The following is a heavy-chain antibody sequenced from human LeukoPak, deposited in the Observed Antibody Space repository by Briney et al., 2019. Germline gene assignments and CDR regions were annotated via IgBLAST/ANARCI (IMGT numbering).Heavy chain of an antibody. CDR2: IYYSGST. CDR3: ARRTVTGVIEDYYYGMDV. Sequence: SETLSLTCTVSGGSISSYYWSWIRQPPGEGLEWIGYIYYSGSTNYNPSLKSRVTISVDTSKNQFSLKLSSVTAADTAVYYCARRTVTGVIEDYYYGMDVWGQGTTVTVSS. V-gene: IGHV4-59*08. D-gene: IGHD4-17*01. CDR1: GGSISSYY. J-gene: IGHJ6*02.